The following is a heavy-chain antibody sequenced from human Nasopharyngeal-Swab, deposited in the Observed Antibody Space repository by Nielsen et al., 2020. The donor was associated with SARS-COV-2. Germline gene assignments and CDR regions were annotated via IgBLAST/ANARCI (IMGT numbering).Heavy chain of an antibody. Sequence: SETLSLTCTVSGDSISTNNYFWAWFRLPPGRGLEWIGSTYYTGNTYYNPSLKSRLTISVDTSKNHVSLRLYSVTAADTAVYYCVSSSSWYYFDYWAQGTQVTVSS. CDR3: VSSSSWYYFDY. CDR1: GDSISTNNYF. V-gene: IGHV4-39*02. D-gene: IGHD6-13*01. CDR2: TYYTGNT. J-gene: IGHJ4*02.